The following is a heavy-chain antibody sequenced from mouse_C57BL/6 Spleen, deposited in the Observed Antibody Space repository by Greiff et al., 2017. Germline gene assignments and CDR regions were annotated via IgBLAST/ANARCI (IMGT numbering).Heavy chain of an antibody. CDR2: IYPGDGDT. CDR3: GRWGGPSAFDY. J-gene: IGHJ2*01. V-gene: IGHV1-80*01. Sequence: VQLQQSGAELVKPGASVKISCKASGYAFSSSWMHWVKQRPGKGLEWIGQIYPGDGDTNYNGKIKGKATLTADKSSSTAYMRLSSLTSEDSAVYFCGRWGGPSAFDYWGQGTTLTVSS. D-gene: IGHD3-1*01. CDR1: GYAFSSSW.